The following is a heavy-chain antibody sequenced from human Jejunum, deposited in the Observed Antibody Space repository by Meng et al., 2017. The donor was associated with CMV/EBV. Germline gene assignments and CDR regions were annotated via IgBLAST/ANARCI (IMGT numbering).Heavy chain of an antibody. CDR2: ISSSGNT. D-gene: IGHD3-22*01. CDR1: GDSINNHF. Sequence: QVHLTESGPGLVRPSETLSLTCSVSGDSINNHFWSWIRQPAGKKLEWIGRISSSGNTNYTPSFKSRVIMSLDTSNNQFFLKLTSVTAADTALYYCARGESRGYYYFDYWGQGILVTVSS. J-gene: IGHJ4*02. CDR3: ARGESRGYYYFDY. V-gene: IGHV4-4*07.